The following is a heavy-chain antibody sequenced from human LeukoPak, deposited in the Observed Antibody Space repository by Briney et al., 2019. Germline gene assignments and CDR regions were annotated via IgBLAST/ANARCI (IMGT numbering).Heavy chain of an antibody. J-gene: IGHJ4*02. CDR3: VSFYETY. CDR2: INSDGSWT. Sequence: GGSLRLSCAASGNYWMHWVRQAPGKGLVWVSHINSDGSWTSYADSVKGRFTISKDNAKNTVYLQTNNLRAEDTAVYYCVSFYETYWGRGTLVTVSS. CDR1: GNYW. D-gene: IGHD2/OR15-2a*01. V-gene: IGHV3-74*01.